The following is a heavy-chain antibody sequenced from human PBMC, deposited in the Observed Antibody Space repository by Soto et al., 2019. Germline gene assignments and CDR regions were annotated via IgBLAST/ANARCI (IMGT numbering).Heavy chain of an antibody. CDR2: IYYSAST. CDR3: ARLYNERFDY. D-gene: IGHD1-1*01. V-gene: IGHV4-39*01. J-gene: IGHJ4*02. Sequence: KTSQTMSLTCTLAGGCLSSSSYYWGWIRQPPGKGLEWIGSIYYSASTYYNPSLKSRVTISVDTSKNQFSRKLSSVTAADAAVYYCARLYNERFDYWGQGTLVTVSS. CDR1: GGCLSSSSYY.